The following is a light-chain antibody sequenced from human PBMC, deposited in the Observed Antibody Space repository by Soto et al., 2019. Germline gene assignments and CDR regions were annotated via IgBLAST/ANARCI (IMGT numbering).Light chain of an antibody. CDR3: SSYTSSSTLV. Sequence: QSALTQPASVSGSPGQSITISCTGTSSDVGGYNYVSWYQQHPGKAPKLMIYEVSNRPSGDSNRFSGSKSGNTASLTISGLQAEDEADYYCSSYTSSSTLVFGTGTKVTVL. V-gene: IGLV2-14*01. CDR1: SSDVGGYNY. CDR2: EVS. J-gene: IGLJ1*01.